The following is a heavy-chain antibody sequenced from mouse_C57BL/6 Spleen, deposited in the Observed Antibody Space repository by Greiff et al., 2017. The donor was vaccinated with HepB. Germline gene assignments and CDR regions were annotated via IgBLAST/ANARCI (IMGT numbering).Heavy chain of an antibody. CDR2: ILPGSGST. CDR1: GYTFTGYW. V-gene: IGHV1-9*01. Sequence: QVQLKQSGAELMKPGASVKLSCKATGYTFTGYWIEWVKQRPGHGLEWIGEILPGSGSTNYNEKFKGKATFTADTSSNTAYMQLSSLTTEDSAIYYCAIPYYYGSSGFAYWGQGTLVTVSA. CDR3: AIPYYYGSSGFAY. D-gene: IGHD1-1*01. J-gene: IGHJ3*01.